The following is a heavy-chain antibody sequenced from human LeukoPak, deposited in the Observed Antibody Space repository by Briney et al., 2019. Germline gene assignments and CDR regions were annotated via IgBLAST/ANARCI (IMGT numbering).Heavy chain of an antibody. CDR1: GFTFSSYS. CDR2: ISSGSSYI. CDR3: ARSIVVPAAIGFGMFEYYYMDV. D-gene: IGHD2-2*01. J-gene: IGHJ6*03. V-gene: IGHV3-21*01. Sequence: PGGSLRLSCAASGFTFSSYSMNWVRQAPGKGLEWVSSISSGSSYIYYADSVKGRFTISRDNAKNSLYLQMNSLRAEDTAVYYCARSIVVPAAIGFGMFEYYYMDVWGKGTTVTISS.